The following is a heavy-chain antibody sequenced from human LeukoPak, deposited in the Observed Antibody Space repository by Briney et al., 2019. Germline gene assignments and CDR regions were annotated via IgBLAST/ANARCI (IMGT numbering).Heavy chain of an antibody. CDR1: GFTFSSYS. D-gene: IGHD2-15*01. CDR2: ISSSSSYI. Sequence: GGSLRLSCAASGFTFSSYSMNWVRQAPGKGLEWVSSISSSSSYIYYADSVKGRFTISRDNAKSSLYLQVNSLRAEDTAVYYCARDPRYCSGGSCYVWGQGTLVTGSP. CDR3: ARDPRYCSGGSCYV. J-gene: IGHJ4*02. V-gene: IGHV3-21*01.